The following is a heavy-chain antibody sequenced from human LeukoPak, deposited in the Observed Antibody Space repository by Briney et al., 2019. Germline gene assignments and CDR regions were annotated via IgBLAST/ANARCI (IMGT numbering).Heavy chain of an antibody. J-gene: IGHJ4*02. CDR3: TRDYQLLPD. V-gene: IGHV3-49*04. CDR1: GFTFADYA. CDR2: IRSKAYGETT. Sequence: PGRSLRLSCTGSGFTFADYAMSWVRQAPGKGLEWVGFIRSKAYGETTLYAATVKGRFTISRDDSKRVAYLQMNSLKTEDTGVYFCTRDYQLLPDWGQGTLVTVYS. D-gene: IGHD2-2*01.